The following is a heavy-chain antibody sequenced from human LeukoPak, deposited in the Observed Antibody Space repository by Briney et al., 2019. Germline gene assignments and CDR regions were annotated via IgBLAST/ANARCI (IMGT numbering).Heavy chain of an antibody. D-gene: IGHD3-10*01. CDR1: GVSISSSSYY. CDR2: SYYSGST. J-gene: IGHJ5*02. Sequence: PSETLSLTCTVSGVSISSSSYYWGWIRQPPGKGLEWIGSSYYSGSTNYNPSLKSRVTISVDTSKNQFSLKLSSVTAADTAVYYCARHYYYGSGSYTAWFDPWGQGTLVTVSS. V-gene: IGHV4-39*01. CDR3: ARHYYYGSGSYTAWFDP.